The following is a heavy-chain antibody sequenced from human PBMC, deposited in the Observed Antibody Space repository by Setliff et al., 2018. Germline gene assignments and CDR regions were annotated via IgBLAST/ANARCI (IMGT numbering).Heavy chain of an antibody. CDR1: GGSISTYY. CDR3: ARGGTYRYFDY. CDR2: VYYSGTT. V-gene: IGHV4-59*01. J-gene: IGHJ4*02. Sequence: SETLSLTCTVSGGSISTYYWSWIRQPPGKGLGFIGYVYYSGTTNYDPSLKSRVTMSVDTSKNQFSLKLSSVTAADTAVYYCARGGTYRYFDYWGQGTPVTVSS.